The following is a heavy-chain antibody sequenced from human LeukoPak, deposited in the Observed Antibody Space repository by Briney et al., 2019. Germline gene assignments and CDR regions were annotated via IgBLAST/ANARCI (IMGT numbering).Heavy chain of an antibody. Sequence: SETLSLTCAVYGGSFSGYYWSWIRQPPGKGLEWIGEINHSGSTNYNPSLKSRVTISVDTSKNQFSLKLSSVTAADTAVYYCVRWGLGKGEAFDIWGQGTMVTVSS. J-gene: IGHJ3*02. D-gene: IGHD3-10*01. CDR3: VRWGLGKGEAFDI. CDR1: GGSFSGYY. CDR2: INHSGST. V-gene: IGHV4-34*01.